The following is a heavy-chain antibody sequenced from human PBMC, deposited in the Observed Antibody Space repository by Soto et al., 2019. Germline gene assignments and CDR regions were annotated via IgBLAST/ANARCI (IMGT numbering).Heavy chain of an antibody. V-gene: IGHV4-39*02. CDR2: IYYSGST. Sequence: TSETLSLTCTVSGGSISSSSYYWGWIRQPPGKGLEWIGSIYYSGSTYHNPSLRSRVTISVDTSKNQFSLKLSSVTAADTAVYYCARDSPPVDYWGQGTLVTVSS. CDR3: ARDSPPVDY. J-gene: IGHJ4*02. CDR1: GGSISSSSYY.